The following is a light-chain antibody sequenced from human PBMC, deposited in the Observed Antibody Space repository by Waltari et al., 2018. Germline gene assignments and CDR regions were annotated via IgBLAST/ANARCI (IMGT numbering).Light chain of an antibody. Sequence: EIVLTQSPGTLSLSPGERATLSCRASQSVNSNYLAWYQQKHGQAPRLLIYGISSRATGIPDRFSGSGSGTDFTLTISRLEPEDFAVYYCQQYGSSPRTFGQGTKVEIK. CDR2: GIS. J-gene: IGKJ1*01. CDR3: QQYGSSPRT. V-gene: IGKV3-20*01. CDR1: QSVNSNY.